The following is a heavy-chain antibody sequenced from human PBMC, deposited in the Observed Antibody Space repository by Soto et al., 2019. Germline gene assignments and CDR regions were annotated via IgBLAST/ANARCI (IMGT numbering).Heavy chain of an antibody. CDR3: ARDKIDYYMDV. V-gene: IGHV3-33*01. CDR2: IWYDGSNK. D-gene: IGHD2-21*01. CDR1: GFTFSSYG. Sequence: QVQLVESGGGVVQPGRSLRLSCAASGFTFSSYGMHWVRQAPGKGLEWVAVIWYDGSNKYYADSVKGRFTISRDNSKNTLYLQMNSLRAEDTAAYYCARDKIDYYMDVWGKGTTVTVSS. J-gene: IGHJ6*03.